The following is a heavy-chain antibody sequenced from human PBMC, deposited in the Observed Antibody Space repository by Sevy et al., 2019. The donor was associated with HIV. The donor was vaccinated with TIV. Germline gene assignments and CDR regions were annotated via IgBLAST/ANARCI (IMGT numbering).Heavy chain of an antibody. J-gene: IGHJ4*02. CDR3: ARGRGYFDY. V-gene: IGHV4-4*02. CDR1: GGSISSSNW. CDR2: IYHGGST. Sequence: SETLSLTCAVSGGSISSSNWWRWVRQPPGKVLEWFGEIYHGGSTNYNPSLKSRVTISVHKSKNQFSLKLGSVTAADTAVYYCARGRGYFDYWGQGTLVTVSS.